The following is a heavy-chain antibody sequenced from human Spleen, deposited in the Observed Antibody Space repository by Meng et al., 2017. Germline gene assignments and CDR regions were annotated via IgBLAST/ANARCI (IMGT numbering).Heavy chain of an antibody. V-gene: IGHV3-33*08. CDR3: ARYYYDSSGYYSNWFDP. D-gene: IGHD3-22*01. CDR1: GFTVSSYG. CDR2: IWYDGSNK. Sequence: GESLKISCAASGFTVSSYGMHWVRQAPGKGLEWVAVIWYDGSNKYYADSVKGRFTISRDNSKNTLYLQMNSLRAEDTAVYYCARYYYDSSGYYSNWFDPWGQGTLVTVSS. J-gene: IGHJ5*02.